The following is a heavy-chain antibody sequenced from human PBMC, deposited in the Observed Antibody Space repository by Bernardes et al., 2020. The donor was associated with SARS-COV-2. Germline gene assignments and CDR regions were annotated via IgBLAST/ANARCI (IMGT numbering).Heavy chain of an antibody. CDR1: GFTFSSNS. J-gene: IGHJ3*02. CDR3: ARFGGYYHGSAFDI. CDR2: ISFSSSHI. D-gene: IGHD5-18*01. Sequence: VGSLSLSCVASGFTFSSNSMHWVRQAPGQGLEWVSSISFSSSHIYYADSLKGRFTISRDNAKNSLYLQLNSLTAEDTAGYYCARFGGYYHGSAFDIWGQGTMVAVSS. V-gene: IGHV3-21*01.